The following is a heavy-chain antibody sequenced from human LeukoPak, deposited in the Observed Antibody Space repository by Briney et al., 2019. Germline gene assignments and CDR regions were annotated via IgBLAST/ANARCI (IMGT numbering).Heavy chain of an antibody. V-gene: IGHV3-7*03. CDR3: EGYDILTGPEAFDI. CDR1: GFTFSSYW. D-gene: IGHD3-9*01. CDR2: IKQDGSEK. Sequence: GGSLRLSCAASGFTFSSYWMSWVRQAPGKGLEWVANIKQDGSEKYYVDSVKGRFTISRDNAKNSLYLQMNSLRAEDTAIYYCEGYDILTGPEAFDIWGQGTVVTVSS. J-gene: IGHJ3*02.